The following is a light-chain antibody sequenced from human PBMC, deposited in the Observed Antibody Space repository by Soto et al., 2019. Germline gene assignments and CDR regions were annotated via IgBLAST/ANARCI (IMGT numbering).Light chain of an antibody. Sequence: EIVLTQSPGTLSLSPGERATLSCRASQSVSSSSYLAWYQQKPGQAPRLLIYGASSRATGIPDRFSGSGSATDFTLTISRLEPDDFATYYCQQYNSYWTFGQGTKVEIK. CDR3: QQYNSYWT. J-gene: IGKJ1*01. CDR2: GAS. CDR1: QSVSSSSY. V-gene: IGKV3-20*01.